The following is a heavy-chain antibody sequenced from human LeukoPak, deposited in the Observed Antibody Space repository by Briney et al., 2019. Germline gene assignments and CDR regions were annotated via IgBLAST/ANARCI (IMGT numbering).Heavy chain of an antibody. Sequence: GASVKVSCKASGYTFTSYGISWVRQAPGQGLEWMGWISAYNDNTNYAQKLQGRVTMTTDTSTSTAYMELRSLRSDDTAVYYCARDPMGRFEIDAFDIWGQGTMVTVSS. CDR3: ARDPMGRFEIDAFDI. CDR1: GYTFTSYG. D-gene: IGHD3-10*01. V-gene: IGHV1-18*01. CDR2: ISAYNDNT. J-gene: IGHJ3*02.